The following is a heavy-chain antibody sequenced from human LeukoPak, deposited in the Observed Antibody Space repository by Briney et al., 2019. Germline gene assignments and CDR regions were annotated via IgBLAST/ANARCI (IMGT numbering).Heavy chain of an antibody. D-gene: IGHD5-12*01. CDR3: ARVDSGYDLTFDY. J-gene: IGHJ4*02. CDR1: GGSISSGGYS. CDR2: IYYSGST. Sequence: SETLSLTCTVSGGSISSGGYSWSWIRQHPGKGLEWIGYIYYSGSTYYNPSLKSRVTISVGTSKNQFSLKLSSVTAADTAVYYCARVDSGYDLTFDYWGQGTLVTVSS. V-gene: IGHV4-31*03.